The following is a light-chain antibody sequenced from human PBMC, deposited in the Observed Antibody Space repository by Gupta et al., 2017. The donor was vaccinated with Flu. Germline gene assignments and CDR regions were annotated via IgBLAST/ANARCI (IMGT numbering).Light chain of an antibody. CDR1: VLSKKC. CDR2: EDS. J-gene: IGLJ3*02. CDR3: YSTDSSGNNYRV. V-gene: IGLV3-10*01. Sequence: YELPQPPSVSVSPGQAARITCSGDVLSKKCSYWYQQKSGQAPVLVIYEDSKRPAGITERFSGSSSGTRATVTISGDRVEEEAGYYCYSTDSSGNNYRVLGGGTKLTVL.